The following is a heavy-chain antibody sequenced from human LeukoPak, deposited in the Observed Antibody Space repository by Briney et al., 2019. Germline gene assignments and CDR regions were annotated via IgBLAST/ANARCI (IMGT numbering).Heavy chain of an antibody. CDR2: IIPIFGTA. V-gene: IGHV1-69*13. J-gene: IGHJ3*02. CDR1: GGTFSSYA. Sequence: GASVNVSCKASGGTFSSYAISWVRQAPGQGLEWMGGIIPIFGTANYAQKLQGRVTITADESTSTAYMELSSLRSEDTAVYYCAREAAGYYYDSSGYSDAFDIWGQGTMVTVSS. CDR3: AREAAGYYYDSSGYSDAFDI. D-gene: IGHD3-22*01.